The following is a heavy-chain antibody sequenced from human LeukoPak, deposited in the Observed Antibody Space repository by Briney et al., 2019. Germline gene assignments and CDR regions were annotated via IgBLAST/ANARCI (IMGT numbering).Heavy chain of an antibody. CDR1: GGSFSGCY. CDR2: INHSGST. J-gene: IGHJ6*03. CDR3: ARCESFYYYMDV. D-gene: IGHD2/OR15-2a*01. Sequence: SETLSLTCAVYGGSFSGCYWSWIRQPPGKGLEWIGEINHSGSTNYNPSLKSRVTISVDTSKNQFSLKLSSVTAADTAVYYCARCESFYYYMDVWGKGTTVTVSS. V-gene: IGHV4-34*01.